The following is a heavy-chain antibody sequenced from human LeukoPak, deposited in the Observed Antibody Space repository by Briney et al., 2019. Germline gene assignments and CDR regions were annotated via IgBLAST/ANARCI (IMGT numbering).Heavy chain of an antibody. J-gene: IGHJ4*02. V-gene: IGHV3-23*01. Sequence: PGGSLRLSCAASGFIFSTYAMHWVRQAPGKGLEWVSAISGSGGSTYYADSVKGRFTISRDNSKNTLYLQMNSLRAEDTAVYYCAKDHDYGDYVVPFDYWGQGTLVTVSS. CDR2: ISGSGGST. D-gene: IGHD4-17*01. CDR3: AKDHDYGDYVVPFDY. CDR1: GFIFSTYA.